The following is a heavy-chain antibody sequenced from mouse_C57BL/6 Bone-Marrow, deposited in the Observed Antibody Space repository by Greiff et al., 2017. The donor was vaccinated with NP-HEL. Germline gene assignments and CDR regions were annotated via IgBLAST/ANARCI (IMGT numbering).Heavy chain of an antibody. Sequence: VQLKQSGPELVKPGASVKIPCKASGYTFTDYNMDWVKQSHGKSLEWIGDINPNNGGTIYNQKFKGKATLTVDKSSSTAYMELRSLTSEDTAVYYCARSLYYYGSSFHWYFDVWGTGTTVTVSS. CDR2: INPNNGGT. CDR3: ARSLYYYGSSFHWYFDV. J-gene: IGHJ1*03. CDR1: GYTFTDYN. V-gene: IGHV1-18*01. D-gene: IGHD1-1*01.